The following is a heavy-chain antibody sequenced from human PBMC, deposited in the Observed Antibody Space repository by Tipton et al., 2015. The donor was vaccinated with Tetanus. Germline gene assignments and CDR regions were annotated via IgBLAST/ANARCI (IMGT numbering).Heavy chain of an antibody. Sequence: SLRLSCAASGFSISTCYINWVRQAPGKGLEWVASISSTTAYIDYADSVKGRFTISRDNAKNSVYLQMNSLGVEDSAVYFCASGGSLDYWGQGTLVTVAS. D-gene: IGHD3-10*01. CDR2: ISSTTAYI. J-gene: IGHJ4*02. V-gene: IGHV3-21*01. CDR1: GFSISTCY. CDR3: ASGGSLDY.